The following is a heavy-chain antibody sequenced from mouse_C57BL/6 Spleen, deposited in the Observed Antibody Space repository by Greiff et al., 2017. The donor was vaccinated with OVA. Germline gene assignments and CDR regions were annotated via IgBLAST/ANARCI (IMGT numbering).Heavy chain of an antibody. Sequence: QVQLKQPGAELVRPGSSVKLSCKASGYTFTSYWMHWVKQRPIQGLEWIGNIDPSDSETHYNQKFKNKATLTVDKSSSTAYMQLSRLTSEDSEVYYGAKGADGYYPDYWGQGTTLTVSS. V-gene: IGHV1-52*01. J-gene: IGHJ2*01. CDR3: AKGADGYYPDY. D-gene: IGHD2-3*01. CDR2: IDPSDSET. CDR1: GYTFTSYW.